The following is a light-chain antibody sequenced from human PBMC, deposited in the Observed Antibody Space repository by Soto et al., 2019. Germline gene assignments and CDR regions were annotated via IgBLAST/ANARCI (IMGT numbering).Light chain of an antibody. J-gene: IGKJ5*01. V-gene: IGKV1-9*01. CDR2: AAS. CDR1: QGINTF. Sequence: IQLTQSPSSLSASVGDRATITCRASQGINTFLAWYQQKAGKAPKVLIYAASTLQSGVPSRFSGSGSGTDFTLSINSLQPEDFATYYCQQAYSFPITFGQGTRLEIK. CDR3: QQAYSFPIT.